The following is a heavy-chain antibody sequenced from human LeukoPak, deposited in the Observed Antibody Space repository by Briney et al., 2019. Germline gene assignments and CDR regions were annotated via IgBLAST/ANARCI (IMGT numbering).Heavy chain of an antibody. D-gene: IGHD2-15*01. CDR3: ARGGRSGYYYYMDV. J-gene: IGHJ6*03. Sequence: ASVNVSCKASGYTFIGDYMHWVRQAPGQGLEWMGWINPNSGGTNYAQKFQGRVTMTRDTSINTAYMELSRLRSDDTAVYYCARGGRSGYYYYMDVWGKGTTVTVSS. CDR2: INPNSGGT. CDR1: GYTFIGDY. V-gene: IGHV1-2*02.